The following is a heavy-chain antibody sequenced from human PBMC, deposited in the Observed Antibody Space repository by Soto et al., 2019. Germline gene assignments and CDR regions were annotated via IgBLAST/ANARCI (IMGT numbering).Heavy chain of an antibody. CDR3: ARDVREQSFYYYGMDV. CDR2: ISYDGSNK. CDR1: GFTFSSYA. J-gene: IGHJ6*02. D-gene: IGHD1-26*01. V-gene: IGHV3-30-3*01. Sequence: QVQLVESGGGVVQPGRSLRLSCAASGFTFSSYAMHWVRQAPGKGLEWGAVISYDGSNKYYADSVKGRFTISRDNSKNTLYLQMNSLRAEDTAVYYCARDVREQSFYYYGMDVWGQGTTVTVSS.